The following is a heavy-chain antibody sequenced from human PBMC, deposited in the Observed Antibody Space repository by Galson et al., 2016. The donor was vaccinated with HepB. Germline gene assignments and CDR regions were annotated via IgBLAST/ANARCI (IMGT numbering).Heavy chain of an antibody. D-gene: IGHD2-15*01. CDR3: TKQVAEGGLGDT. V-gene: IGHV3-30*18. J-gene: IGHJ5*02. CDR1: GFVFSNYG. Sequence: SLRLSCAASGFVFSNYGMHWVRQAPGKGLEWVAGLSYNGLNQHYPDSLMGRFTVSRDNSKSIMYLQMDSLRPDDTAVYYCTKQVAEGGLGDTWGQGTVVTASS. CDR2: LSYNGLNQ.